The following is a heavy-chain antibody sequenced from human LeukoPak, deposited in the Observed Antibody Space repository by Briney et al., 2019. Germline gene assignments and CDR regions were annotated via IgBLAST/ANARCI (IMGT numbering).Heavy chain of an antibody. CDR3: ARVPLGAAYYYYGMDV. Sequence: GGSLRLSCAASGFTFSSYSMNWVRQAPGKGLEWVSSISSSSSYIYYADSVKGRFTISRHNSKNTLYLQMNSLRAEDTAVYYCARVPLGAAYYYYGMDVWGQGTTVTVSS. V-gene: IGHV3-21*04. CDR1: GFTFSSYS. J-gene: IGHJ6*02. CDR2: ISSSSSYI. D-gene: IGHD1-26*01.